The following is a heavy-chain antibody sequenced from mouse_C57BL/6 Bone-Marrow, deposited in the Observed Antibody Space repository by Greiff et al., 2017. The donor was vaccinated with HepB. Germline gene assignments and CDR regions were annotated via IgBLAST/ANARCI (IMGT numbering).Heavy chain of an antibody. D-gene: IGHD2-4*01. J-gene: IGHJ3*01. CDR2: FYPGSGSI. Sequence: QVQLKESGAELVKPGASVKLSCKASGYTFTEYTIHWVKQRSGQGLEWIGWFYPGSGSIKYNEKFKDKATLTADKSSSTVYMELSRLTSEDSAVYFCARHEGGALYDYDAAWFAYWGQGTLVTVSA. CDR3: ARHEGGALYDYDAAWFAY. CDR1: GYTFTEYT. V-gene: IGHV1-62-2*01.